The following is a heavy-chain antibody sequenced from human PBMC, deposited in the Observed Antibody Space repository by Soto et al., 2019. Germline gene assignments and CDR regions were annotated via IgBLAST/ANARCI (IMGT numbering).Heavy chain of an antibody. CDR3: ARADSSSSGAYYYYYGTDV. CDR1: GFSFTSYV. CDR2: ISGSGANT. D-gene: IGHD6-6*01. J-gene: IGHJ6*02. Sequence: GGSLRLSCAASGFSFTSYVMSWVRLAPGKGLEWVSSISGSGANTYYADSVKGRFTISRDNSKNTLYLQMNSLRAEDTVIFFCARADSSSSGAYYYYYGTDVWGQGTTVTVSS. V-gene: IGHV3-23*01.